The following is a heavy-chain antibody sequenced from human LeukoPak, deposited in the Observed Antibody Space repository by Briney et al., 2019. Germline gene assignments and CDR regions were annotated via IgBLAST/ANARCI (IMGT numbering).Heavy chain of an antibody. Sequence: SETLSLTCTVSGGSISSYYWSWIRQPPGKGLEWIGRIYTSGSTNYNPSLKSRVTMSVDTSKNQFSLKLSSVTAADTAVYYCARDLYGSGRGRPDVWGKGTTVTVSS. J-gene: IGHJ6*04. CDR2: IYTSGST. CDR3: ARDLYGSGRGRPDV. CDR1: GGSISSYY. V-gene: IGHV4-4*07. D-gene: IGHD3-10*01.